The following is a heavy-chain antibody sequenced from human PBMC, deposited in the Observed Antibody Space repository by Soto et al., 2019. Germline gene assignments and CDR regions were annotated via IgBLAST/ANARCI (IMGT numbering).Heavy chain of an antibody. Sequence: SETLSLTCTVSGDSITSGESYWSWICQHPGKGLEWIGYTYYSGSTYYNPSLKSRVTISVDTSKNQFSLKLSSVTAADTAVYYCARHLWSSSSIEYFQHWGQGTLVTVSS. CDR1: GDSITSGESY. CDR3: ARHLWSSSSIEYFQH. J-gene: IGHJ1*01. CDR2: TYYSGST. D-gene: IGHD6-13*01. V-gene: IGHV4-31*03.